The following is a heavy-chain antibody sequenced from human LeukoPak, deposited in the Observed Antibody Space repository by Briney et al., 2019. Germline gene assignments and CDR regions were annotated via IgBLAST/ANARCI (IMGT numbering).Heavy chain of an antibody. J-gene: IGHJ4*02. CDR2: ISGSGGST. D-gene: IGHD2-21*01. Sequence: GGSLRLSCAASGFTFSSYAMSWVRQAPGKGLEWVSAISGSGGSTYYADSVKGRFTISRDNSKNTLYLQMNSLRAKDTAVYYCAKDRSLVVVIAILFDYWGQGTLVTVSS. V-gene: IGHV3-23*01. CDR3: AKDRSLVVVIAILFDY. CDR1: GFTFSSYA.